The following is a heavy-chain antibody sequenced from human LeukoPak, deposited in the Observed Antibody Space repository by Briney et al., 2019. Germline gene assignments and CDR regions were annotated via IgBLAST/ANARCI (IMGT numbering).Heavy chain of an antibody. CDR3: ASEFTYDSSGYRPDAFDI. CDR1: GGSFSGYY. Sequence: PSETLSLTCAVYGGSFSGYYWSWIRQPPGKGLEWIGEINHSGSTNYNPSLKSRVTISVDTSKNQFSLKLSSVTAADTAVYYCASEFTYDSSGYRPDAFDIWGQGTMVTVSS. D-gene: IGHD3-22*01. J-gene: IGHJ3*02. V-gene: IGHV4-34*01. CDR2: INHSGST.